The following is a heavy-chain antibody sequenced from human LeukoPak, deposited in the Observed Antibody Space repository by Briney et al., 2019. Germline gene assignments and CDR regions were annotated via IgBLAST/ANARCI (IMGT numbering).Heavy chain of an antibody. V-gene: IGHV3-23*01. Sequence: GGSLRLSCAASGFTFSSYAMSWVRQAPGKGLEWVSAISGSGGSTYYADSVKGRFTISRDNSKNTLYLQMNSLRAEDTAVYYCARGTELRYFDWSINFDYWGQGTLVTVSS. J-gene: IGHJ4*02. CDR1: GFTFSSYA. CDR3: ARGTELRYFDWSINFDY. D-gene: IGHD3-9*01. CDR2: ISGSGGST.